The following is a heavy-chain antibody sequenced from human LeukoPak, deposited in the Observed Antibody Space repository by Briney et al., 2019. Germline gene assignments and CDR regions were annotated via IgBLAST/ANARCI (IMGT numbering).Heavy chain of an antibody. CDR3: ARDSSDSSGWYYFDS. CDR1: GGSISSYY. CDR2: IYYSGST. D-gene: IGHD6-19*01. Sequence: PSETLSLTCTVSGGSISSYYWSWIRQPPGKGLEWIGYIYYSGSTNYNPSLKSRVTISVDTSKNQFSLKLSSVTAADTAMYYCARDSSDSSGWYYFDSWGQGTLVTVSS. J-gene: IGHJ4*02. V-gene: IGHV4-59*01.